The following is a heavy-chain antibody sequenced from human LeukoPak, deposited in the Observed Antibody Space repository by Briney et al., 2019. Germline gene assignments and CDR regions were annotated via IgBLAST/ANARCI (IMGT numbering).Heavy chain of an antibody. J-gene: IGHJ4*02. D-gene: IGHD3-22*01. CDR3: ARSEYYYDSSGFDY. CDR2: INHSGST. CDR1: GGSFSGYY. Sequence: SESLSLTCAVYGGSFSGYYWSWIRLPPGKGLEWIGEINHSGSTNYNPSLKSRVTIFVDTSKNQFSLKLSSVTAADTAVYYCARSEYYYDSSGFDYWGQGTLVTVSS. V-gene: IGHV4-34*01.